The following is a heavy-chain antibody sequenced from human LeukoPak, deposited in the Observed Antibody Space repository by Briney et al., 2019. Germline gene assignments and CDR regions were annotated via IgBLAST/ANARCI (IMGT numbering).Heavy chain of an antibody. Sequence: GGSLRLSCAASGFTFSSYWMSWVRQAPGKGLEWVANIKQDGSEKYYVDSVKGRFTISRDNSKNTLYLQMNSLRAEDTAVYYCAKEGDSSSWYDLYDYWGQGTLVTVSS. CDR1: GFTFSSYW. J-gene: IGHJ4*02. V-gene: IGHV3-7*03. CDR3: AKEGDSSSWYDLYDY. D-gene: IGHD6-13*01. CDR2: IKQDGSEK.